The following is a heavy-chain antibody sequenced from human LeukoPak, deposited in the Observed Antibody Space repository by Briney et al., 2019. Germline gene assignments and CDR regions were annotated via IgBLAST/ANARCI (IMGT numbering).Heavy chain of an antibody. CDR2: IYTSGST. CDR1: GGSISSYY. J-gene: IGHJ6*02. CDR3: AGDSRYYYYYGMDV. V-gene: IGHV4-4*07. Sequence: SETLSLTCTVSGGSISSYYWSWIRRPAGKGLEWIGRIYTSGSTNYNPSLKSRVTMSVDTSKNQFSLKLSSVTAADTAVYYCAGDSRYYYYYGMDVWGQGTTVTVSS.